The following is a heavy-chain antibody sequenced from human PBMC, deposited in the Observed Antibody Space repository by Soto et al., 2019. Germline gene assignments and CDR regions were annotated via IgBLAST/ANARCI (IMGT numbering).Heavy chain of an antibody. V-gene: IGHV3-23*01. J-gene: IGHJ6*02. Sequence: GGSLRLSCAASGFTFSSYAMSWVRQAPGKGLEWVSAISGSGGSTYYADSVKGRFTISRDNSKNTLYLQMNSLRAEDTAVYYCAKDSSTDTIKSLAYGMDVCGPGTTVTVSS. CDR3: AKDSSTDTIKSLAYGMDV. CDR2: ISGSGGST. D-gene: IGHD5-18*01. CDR1: GFTFSSYA.